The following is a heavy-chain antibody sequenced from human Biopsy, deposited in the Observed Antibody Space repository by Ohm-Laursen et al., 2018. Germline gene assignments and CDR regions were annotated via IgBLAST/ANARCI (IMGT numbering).Heavy chain of an antibody. D-gene: IGHD3-16*01. CDR3: ARSVGIMAAPIDY. Sequence: SLRLSCTASGFTLSSYSMNWVRQTPGKGLEWVSNINSVGTIYYADSVRGRFTISRDNAKNSLYLQMNSLRVEDTAVYYCARSVGIMAAPIDYWGQGTLVTVSS. V-gene: IGHV3-48*04. CDR2: INSVGTI. J-gene: IGHJ4*02. CDR1: GFTLSSYS.